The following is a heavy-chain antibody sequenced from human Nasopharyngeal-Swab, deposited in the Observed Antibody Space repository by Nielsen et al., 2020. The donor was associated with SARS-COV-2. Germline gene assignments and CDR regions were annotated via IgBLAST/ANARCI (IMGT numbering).Heavy chain of an antibody. Sequence: GGSLRLSCAASGFTVSSNYMSWVRQAPGKGLEWVSVIYSGGSTYYADSVKGRFAISRDNSKNTLYLQMNSLRAEDTAVYYCAKESRYSYGHDYWGQGTLVTVSS. CDR2: IYSGGST. J-gene: IGHJ4*02. CDR3: AKESRYSYGHDY. D-gene: IGHD5-18*01. V-gene: IGHV3-53*01. CDR1: GFTVSSNY.